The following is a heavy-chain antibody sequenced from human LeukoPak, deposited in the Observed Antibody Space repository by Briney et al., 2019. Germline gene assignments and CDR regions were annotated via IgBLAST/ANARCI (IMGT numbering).Heavy chain of an antibody. V-gene: IGHV4-31*03. Sequence: SETLSLTCTVSGVSISSGGYYWSWVRQHPGKGLEWIGYIYYSGSTYYNSSLKSRVTISVDTSKNQFSLKLSSVTAADTAVDYCAGDRSGYYNYWGQGTLVTVSS. J-gene: IGHJ4*02. CDR1: GVSISSGGYY. D-gene: IGHD3-22*01. CDR2: IYYSGST. CDR3: AGDRSGYYNY.